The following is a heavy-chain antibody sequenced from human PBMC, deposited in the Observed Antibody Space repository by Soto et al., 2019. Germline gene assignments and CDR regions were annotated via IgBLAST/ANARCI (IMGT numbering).Heavy chain of an antibody. D-gene: IGHD3-10*01. CDR2: TYYRSKWYN. CDR3: AREFGAYFQYGMGV. Sequence: SQTLSLTCAISGDSVSCNGAAWNWIRQSPSRGLEWLGRTYYRSKWYNDYTPSVKSRITISPDTSKNQLSLQLRSVTPEDTAVYYSAREFGAYFQYGMGVWGQGTTVTVSS. CDR1: GDSVSCNGAA. V-gene: IGHV6-1*01. J-gene: IGHJ6*02.